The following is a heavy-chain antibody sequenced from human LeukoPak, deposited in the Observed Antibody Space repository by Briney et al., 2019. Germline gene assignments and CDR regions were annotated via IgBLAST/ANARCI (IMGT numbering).Heavy chain of an antibody. D-gene: IGHD3-9*01. CDR2: IYYSGST. CDR1: GGSISSGDYY. Sequence: SQTLSLTCTVYGGSISSGDYYWIWIRQPPGKGLEWIGYIYYSGSTYYNPSLKSRVTISVDTSKNLFSLKLSSVTAADTAVYYCARADILTGYYYFDYWGQGTLVTVSS. V-gene: IGHV4-30-4*01. J-gene: IGHJ4*02. CDR3: ARADILTGYYYFDY.